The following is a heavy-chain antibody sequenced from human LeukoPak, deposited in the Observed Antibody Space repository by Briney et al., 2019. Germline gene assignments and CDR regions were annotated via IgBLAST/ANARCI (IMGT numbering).Heavy chain of an antibody. CDR3: ARDSRDYGSGSYWDV. D-gene: IGHD3-10*01. J-gene: IGHJ6*02. CDR1: GGSFSDYY. Sequence: PSETLSLTCAVYGGSFSDYYWNWIRQPPGKGLEWIGYITGSIYFSGSTKYDPSLESRVTMSVDTSKNQFSLTLSSVTAADTAVYYCARDSRDYGSGSYWDVWGQGTTVTVSS. CDR2: ITGSIYFSGST. V-gene: IGHV4-59*01.